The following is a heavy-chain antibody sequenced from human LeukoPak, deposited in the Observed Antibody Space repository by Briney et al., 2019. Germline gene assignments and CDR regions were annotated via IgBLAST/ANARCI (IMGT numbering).Heavy chain of an antibody. D-gene: IGHD7-27*01. CDR1: GGSISSYY. Sequence: SETLSLTCTVSGGSISSYYWSWIRQPPGKGLEWIGYIYYSGSTNYNPSLKSRVTISVDTSKNQFSLKLSSVTAADTAVYYCARGPHYALGIYFDYWGQGTLVTVSS. CDR2: IYYSGST. CDR3: ARGPHYALGIYFDY. J-gene: IGHJ4*02. V-gene: IGHV4-59*12.